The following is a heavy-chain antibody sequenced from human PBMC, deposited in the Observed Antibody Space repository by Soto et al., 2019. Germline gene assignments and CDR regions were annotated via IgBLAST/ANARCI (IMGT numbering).Heavy chain of an antibody. D-gene: IGHD6-13*01. J-gene: IGHJ4*02. V-gene: IGHV4-59*01. CDR2: ISYSGNT. CDR3: AGLWGYAGRPIDY. CDR1: GGSIISGY. Sequence: SETLSLTCTVSGGSIISGYWSWIRQPPGKGLEWIGYISYSGNTNYNPSLKSRVTMSVDTPKNQFSLRLSSVTTADTAGYYCAGLWGYAGRPIDYWGPGTWVTVSS.